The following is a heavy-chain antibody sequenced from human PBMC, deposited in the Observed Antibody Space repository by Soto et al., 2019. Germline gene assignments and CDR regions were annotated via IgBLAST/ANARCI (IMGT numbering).Heavy chain of an antibody. Sequence: GGSLRLSCAASGFTFDDYAMHWVRQAPGKGLEWVSGISWNSGSIGYADSVKGRFTISRDNAKNSLYLQMNSLRAEDTALYYCAEDISRAAGTFGYWGQGTLVTVSS. CDR2: ISWNSGSI. D-gene: IGHD6-13*01. CDR3: AEDISRAAGTFGY. J-gene: IGHJ4*02. CDR1: GFTFDDYA. V-gene: IGHV3-9*01.